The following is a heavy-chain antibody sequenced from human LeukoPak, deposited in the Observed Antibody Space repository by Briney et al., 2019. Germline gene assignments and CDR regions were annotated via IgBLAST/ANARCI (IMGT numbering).Heavy chain of an antibody. CDR3: ARLYSSSSYFDY. CDR2: IYYSGST. CDR1: GGSISSSNW. Sequence: PSETLSLTCAVSGGSISSSNWWSWVRQAPGKGLEWIGYIYYSGSTYYNPSLKSRVTISVDTSKNQFSLKLSSVTAADTAVYYCARLYSSSSYFDYWGQGTLVTVSS. V-gene: IGHV4-4*02. D-gene: IGHD6-6*01. J-gene: IGHJ4*02.